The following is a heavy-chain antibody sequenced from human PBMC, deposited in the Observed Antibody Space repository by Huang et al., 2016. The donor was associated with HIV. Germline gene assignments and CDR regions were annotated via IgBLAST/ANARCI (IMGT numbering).Heavy chain of an antibody. V-gene: IGHV3-23*01. CDR3: AKGTWIQLWVAFDS. D-gene: IGHD5-18*01. CDR2: FSGSGGGS. Sequence: EVRLWESGGGLAQPGGSLRLSCAASGFSFTNYAMSWVRQAPGKGLEWVAPFSGSGGGSYYVDSVKGRFTVSRDNSNNTLYLHMNRLRAADTATYFCAKGTWIQLWVAFDSWGQGTLVTVS. J-gene: IGHJ4*02. CDR1: GFSFTNYA.